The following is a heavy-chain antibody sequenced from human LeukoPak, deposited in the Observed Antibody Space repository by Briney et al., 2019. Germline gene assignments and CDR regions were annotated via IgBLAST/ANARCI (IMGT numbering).Heavy chain of an antibody. J-gene: IGHJ3*02. Sequence: SETLSLTCAVSGGSISSSNWWCCGRQPPGKGLEWVGEIYHGGSTNYNPSLKGRVTISVDKSKNQFSLKLSSVTAADTAVYYCARASRDILTGYYAFDIRGQGTMVTVSS. CDR3: ARASRDILTGYYAFDI. V-gene: IGHV4-4*02. D-gene: IGHD3-9*01. CDR1: GGSISSSNW. CDR2: IYHGGST.